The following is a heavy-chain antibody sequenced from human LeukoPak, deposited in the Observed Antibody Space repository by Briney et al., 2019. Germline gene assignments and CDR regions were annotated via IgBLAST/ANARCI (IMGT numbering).Heavy chain of an antibody. Sequence: GGSLRLSCAASGFTVSSNYMSWVRQAPGKGLEWVSVIYSGGTTYYADSVKGRFTVSRDNSKDTLYLQMNSLRAEDTAVYYCAKVRTYCRDTSRHRVAPGGQGTLVTVSS. CDR3: AKVRTYCRDTSRHRVAP. CDR2: IYSGGTT. J-gene: IGHJ5*02. V-gene: IGHV3-66*02. D-gene: IGHD2-2*02. CDR1: GFTVSSNY.